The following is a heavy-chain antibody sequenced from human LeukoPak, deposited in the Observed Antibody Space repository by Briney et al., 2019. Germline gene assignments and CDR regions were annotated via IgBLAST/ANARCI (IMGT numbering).Heavy chain of an antibody. CDR1: GFTFSSYA. J-gene: IGHJ4*02. CDR2: ISVSGGST. Sequence: GALRLPCAASGFTFSSYAMSWVRQAPGKGLEWVSSISVSGGSTYYADSVKGRFTISRDTPKNTLYLQMNSLRVEDTAVYYCASWPGGWYWEDSWGQGTLVTVSS. D-gene: IGHD6-19*01. V-gene: IGHV3-23*01. CDR3: ASWPGGWYWEDS.